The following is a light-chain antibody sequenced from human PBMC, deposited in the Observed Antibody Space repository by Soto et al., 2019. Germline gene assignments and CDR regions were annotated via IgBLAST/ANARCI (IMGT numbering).Light chain of an antibody. CDR3: QQLNSYTRMYT. CDR1: QGISNY. J-gene: IGKJ2*01. V-gene: IGKV1-9*01. Sequence: IQLTQSPASLSASVGERVTITCRASQGISNYLAWYQQKPGRAPKLLIYAASTLQSGVPSRFSGSGSGTDFNLTISSLQPEDFATYYCQQLNSYTRMYTFGQGTKLEIK. CDR2: AAS.